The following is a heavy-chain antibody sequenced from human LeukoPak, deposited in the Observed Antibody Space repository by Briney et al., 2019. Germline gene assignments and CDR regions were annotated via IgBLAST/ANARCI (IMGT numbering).Heavy chain of an antibody. V-gene: IGHV3-7*01. D-gene: IGHD6-19*01. J-gene: IGHJ4*02. CDR2: IKQDGSEQ. CDR1: GFTFSSYW. CDR3: ATDRPYSSGWYFTFDY. Sequence: GGALRLSCAASGFTFSSYWMSWVRQAPGKGLEWVANIKQDGSEQYYVDSVKGRFTISRDNAKNSRYLQMNSLRAEDTAVYYCATDRPYSSGWYFTFDYWGQGTLVTVSS.